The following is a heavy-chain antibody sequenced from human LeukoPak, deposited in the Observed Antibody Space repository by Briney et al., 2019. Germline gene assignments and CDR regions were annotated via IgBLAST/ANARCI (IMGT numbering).Heavy chain of an antibody. CDR1: GFTFSSYG. CDR3: AKARSLGYYYNWFDP. J-gene: IGHJ5*02. CDR2: ISGSGGST. V-gene: IGHV3-23*01. D-gene: IGHD3-22*01. Sequence: AGGSLRLSCAASGFTFSSYGMHWVRQAPGKGLEWVSSISGSGGSTYYADSVKGRFTISRDNSKNTLYLQMNSLRAEDTAVYYCAKARSLGYYYNWFDPWGQGTLVTVSS.